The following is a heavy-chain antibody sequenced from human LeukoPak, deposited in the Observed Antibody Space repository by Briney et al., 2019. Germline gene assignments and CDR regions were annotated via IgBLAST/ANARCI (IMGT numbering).Heavy chain of an antibody. CDR2: ISSSSSYI. CDR1: GFTFSSYS. J-gene: IGHJ3*02. D-gene: IGHD5-12*01. V-gene: IGHV3-21*01. CDR3: ARDLDSVATIIEAYAFDI. Sequence: PGGSLRLSCAASGFTFSSYSMNWVRQAPGKGGEGXSSISSSSSYIYYADSVKGRFTISRDNTKNSLYLQMNSLRAEDTAVYYCARDLDSVATIIEAYAFDIWGQGTMVTVSS.